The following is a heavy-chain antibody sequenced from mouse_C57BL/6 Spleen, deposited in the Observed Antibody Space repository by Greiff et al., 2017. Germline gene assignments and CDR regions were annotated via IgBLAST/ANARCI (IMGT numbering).Heavy chain of an antibody. CDR2: IYPGDGDT. CDR3: ARSRNYDFAY. CDR1: GYAFSSSW. D-gene: IGHD1-1*01. J-gene: IGHJ3*01. Sequence: LQESGPELVKPGASVKISCKASGYAFSSSWMNWVKQRPGKGLEWIGRIYPGDGDTNYNGKFKGKATLTADKSSSTAYMQLSSLTSEDSAVYFCARSRNYDFAYWGQGALVTVSA. V-gene: IGHV1-82*01.